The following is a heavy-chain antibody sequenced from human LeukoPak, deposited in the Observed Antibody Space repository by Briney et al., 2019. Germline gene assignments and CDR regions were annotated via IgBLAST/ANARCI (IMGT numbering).Heavy chain of an antibody. V-gene: IGHV1-2*02. CDR1: GYTLTDYY. D-gene: IGHD1-26*01. J-gene: IGHJ1*01. Sequence: ASAKVSFKTSGYTLTDYYIHWVRQAPGQGLEWMGWINCKSGGTKYAPKFDGRVTMSRATSINTAFMELTSLTADDTALYYCARGGSVVHPPEYTHHWGQGTLVTVSS. CDR2: INCKSGGT. CDR3: ARGGSVVHPPEYTHH.